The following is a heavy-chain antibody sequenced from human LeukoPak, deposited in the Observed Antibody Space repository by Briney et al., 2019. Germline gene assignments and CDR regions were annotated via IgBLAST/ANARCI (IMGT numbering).Heavy chain of an antibody. V-gene: IGHV1-18*01. CDR1: GYGLSSYG. CDR2: ISAYSGNT. D-gene: IGHD6-13*01. Sequence: ASVKVSCKATGYGLSSYGISWVRQAPGQGLEWVGWISAYSGNTKYAQKFQGRVTMTTDTSTGTAYIELRSLRSDDTAVYYCARGPMYSTSYYAPDYWGQGTPVTVSS. CDR3: ARGPMYSTSYYAPDY. J-gene: IGHJ4*02.